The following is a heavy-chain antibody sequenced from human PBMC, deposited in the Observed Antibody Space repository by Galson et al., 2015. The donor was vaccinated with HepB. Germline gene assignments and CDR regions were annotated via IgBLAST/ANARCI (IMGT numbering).Heavy chain of an antibody. CDR2: ISYDGSNK. J-gene: IGHJ4*02. V-gene: IGHV3-30-3*01. D-gene: IGHD1-26*01. Sequence: SLRLSCAASGFTFSSYAMHWVRQAPGKGLEWVAVISYDGSNKYYADSVKGRFTISRDNFKNTLYLQMNSLRAVDTAVYYCARDGVGATSEYFDYWGQGTLVTVSS. CDR3: ARDGVGATSEYFDY. CDR1: GFTFSSYA.